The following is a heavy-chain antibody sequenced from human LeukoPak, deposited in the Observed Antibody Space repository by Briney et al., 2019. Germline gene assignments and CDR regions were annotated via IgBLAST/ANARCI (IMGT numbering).Heavy chain of an antibody. J-gene: IGHJ3*02. V-gene: IGHV1-2*06. Sequence: ASVKVSCKASGYTFTGYYMHWVRQAPGQGLEWMGRINPNIGGTNYAHKFQGRITMTRDTSISTAYMELSRLRYDDTAVYYCARGGDYDAFDIWGQGTMVTVSS. CDR2: INPNIGGT. CDR1: GYTFTGYY. CDR3: ARGGDYDAFDI. D-gene: IGHD4-17*01.